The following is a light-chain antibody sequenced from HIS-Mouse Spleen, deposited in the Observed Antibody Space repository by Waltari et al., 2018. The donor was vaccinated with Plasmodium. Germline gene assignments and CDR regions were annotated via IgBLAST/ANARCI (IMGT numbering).Light chain of an antibody. V-gene: IGLV3-10*01. J-gene: IGLJ3*02. CDR2: EDS. CDR3: YSTDSSGNHRV. Sequence: SYELTQPPPVSVSPGQTARITCSGDALPTPYAYWYQQKSGQAPVLVIYEDSKRPSGIPERFSGSSSGTMATLTISGAQVEDEADYYCYSTDSSGNHRVFGGGTKLTVL. CDR1: ALPTPY.